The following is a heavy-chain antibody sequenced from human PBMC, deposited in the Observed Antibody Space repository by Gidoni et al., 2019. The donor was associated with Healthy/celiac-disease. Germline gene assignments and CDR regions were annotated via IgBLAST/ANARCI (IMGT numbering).Heavy chain of an antibody. CDR1: GFTFSSYD. CDR3: ARDNGELLLDY. V-gene: IGHV3-13*01. Sequence: EVQLVESGGGLVQPGGSLRLSCAASGFTFSSYDMHWVRQATGKGLEWVSAIGTAGDTYYPGSVKGRFTISRENAKNSLYLQMNSLRAGDTAVYYCARDNGELLLDYWGQGTLVTVSS. CDR2: IGTAGDT. J-gene: IGHJ4*02. D-gene: IGHD1-26*01.